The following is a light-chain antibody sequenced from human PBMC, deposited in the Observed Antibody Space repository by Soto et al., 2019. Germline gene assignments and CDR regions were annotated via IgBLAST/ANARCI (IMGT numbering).Light chain of an antibody. V-gene: IGLV2-14*01. CDR2: EVS. CDR1: SSDVGGYKY. J-gene: IGLJ1*01. CDR3: GSITSSSTSV. Sequence: QSALSQPASVSGSPGQSITISCTGTSSDVGGYKYVSWYQHQPGKAPKLIIYEVSNRHSGVSNRFSGSKSGNTASLTISGIQTEDEADYYCGSITSSSTSVFGTGTKLTVL.